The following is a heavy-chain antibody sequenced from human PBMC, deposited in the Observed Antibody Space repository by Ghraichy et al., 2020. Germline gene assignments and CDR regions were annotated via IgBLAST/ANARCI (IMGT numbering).Heavy chain of an antibody. V-gene: IGHV4-31*03. CDR2: IYYSGST. CDR1: GGSISSGGYY. Sequence: SETLSLTCTVSGGSISSGGYYWSWIRQYPGKGLEWIGYIYYSGSTYYNPSLKSRVTISVDTSKNQFSLKLSSVTAADTAVYYCAREVTIFGVVKGGMDVWGQGTTVTVSS. CDR3: AREVTIFGVVKGGMDV. J-gene: IGHJ6*02. D-gene: IGHD3-3*01.